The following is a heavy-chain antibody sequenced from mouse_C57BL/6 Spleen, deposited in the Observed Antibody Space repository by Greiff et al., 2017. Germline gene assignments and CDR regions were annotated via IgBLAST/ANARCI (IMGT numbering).Heavy chain of an antibody. Sequence: EVMLVESEGGLVQPGSSMKLSCTASGFTFSDYYMAWVRQVPEKGLEWVANINYDGSSTYYLDSLKSRFIISRDNAKNILYLQMSSLKSEYTATYYCARVPVTWYFDVWGTGTTVTVSS. CDR2: INYDGSST. CDR3: ARVPVTWYFDV. D-gene: IGHD2-12*01. V-gene: IGHV5-16*01. CDR1: GFTFSDYY. J-gene: IGHJ1*03.